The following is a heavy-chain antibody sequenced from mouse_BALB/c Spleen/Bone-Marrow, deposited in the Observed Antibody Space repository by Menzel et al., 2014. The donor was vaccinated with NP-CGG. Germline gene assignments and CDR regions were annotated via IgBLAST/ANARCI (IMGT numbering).Heavy chain of an antibody. V-gene: IGHV4-1*02. Sequence: EVKLQESGGGLVQPGGSLKLSCAASGFDFSRYWMSWVRQAPGKGLEWIGEINPDSSTISYTPSLKDKFIISRDNAKNTLYLQMSKVRSEDTALYYCARQGYYSKGDYWGQGTTLTVSS. CDR1: GFDFSRYW. D-gene: IGHD2-5*01. CDR3: ARQGYYSKGDY. CDR2: INPDSSTI. J-gene: IGHJ2*01.